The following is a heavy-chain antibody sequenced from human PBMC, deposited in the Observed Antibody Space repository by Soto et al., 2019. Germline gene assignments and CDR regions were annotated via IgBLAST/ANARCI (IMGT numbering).Heavy chain of an antibody. CDR1: GLTFSTSW. D-gene: IGHD2-2*01. Sequence: EVQLVEYGGGLVQPGESLRLSCAASGLTFSTSWMNWVRQAPWKGLEWVATINADGSAKYHVDSVKGRFTISRDNAKNLLFLQMNSLRAEDTAVYYCGRPSRVFPYFWGLVTLVTVSP. V-gene: IGHV3-7*01. CDR3: GRPSRVFPYF. CDR2: INADGSAK. J-gene: IGHJ4*02.